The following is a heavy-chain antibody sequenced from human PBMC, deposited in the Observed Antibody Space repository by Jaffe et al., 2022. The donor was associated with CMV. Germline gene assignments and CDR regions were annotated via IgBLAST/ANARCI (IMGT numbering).Heavy chain of an antibody. Sequence: EVQLVESGGGLVQPGGSLRLSCAASGFTFSSYEMNWVRQAPGKGLEWVSYISSSGSTIYYADSVKGRFTISRDNAKNSLYLQMNSLRAEDTAVYYCASEKPRTYYDILTGYYSDSDAFDIWGQGTMVTVSS. CDR2: ISSSGSTI. D-gene: IGHD3-9*01. CDR3: ASEKPRTYYDILTGYYSDSDAFDI. V-gene: IGHV3-48*03. J-gene: IGHJ3*02. CDR1: GFTFSSYE.